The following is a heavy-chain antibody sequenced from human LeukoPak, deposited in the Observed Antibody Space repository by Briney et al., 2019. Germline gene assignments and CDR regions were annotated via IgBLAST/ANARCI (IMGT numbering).Heavy chain of an antibody. CDR2: IWYDGSSK. CDR3: ARDGGIAVAVLEYYFDY. Sequence: GRSLRLSCAASGFTFSSYGMHWVRQAPGKGLEWVAVIWYDGSSKYYADSVKGRFTISRDNSKNTLYLQMNSLRAEDTAVYYCARDGGIAVAVLEYYFDYWGQGTLVTVSS. D-gene: IGHD6-19*01. CDR1: GFTFSSYG. V-gene: IGHV3-33*01. J-gene: IGHJ4*02.